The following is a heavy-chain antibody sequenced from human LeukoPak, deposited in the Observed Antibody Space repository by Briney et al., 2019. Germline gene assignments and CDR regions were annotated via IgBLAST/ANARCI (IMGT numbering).Heavy chain of an antibody. CDR3: ARGTELLDAFDI. CDR1: GGAIRSGGYS. CDR2: VYQSGSP. J-gene: IGHJ3*02. D-gene: IGHD1-26*01. Sequence: SQTLSLTCAVSGGAIRSGGYSWSWIRQPPGKGLEWVRSVYQSGSPYNNPPLKSRVTISVDRSKNQVSLKLTSVTAADTAVYYCARGTELLDAFDIWGQGTKVTVSS. V-gene: IGHV4-30-2*01.